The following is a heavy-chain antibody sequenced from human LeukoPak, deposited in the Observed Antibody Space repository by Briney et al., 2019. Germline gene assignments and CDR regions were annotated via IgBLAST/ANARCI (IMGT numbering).Heavy chain of an antibody. CDR3: ARTPKYTGYTTYLDY. D-gene: IGHD5-12*01. V-gene: IGHV1-46*01. Sequence: ASVKVYCKASGYTFTSYYMHWVRQAPGQGLEWMGIINPSGGSTSYAQKFQGRVTMTRDTSTSTVYMELSSLRSEDTAVYYCARTPKYTGYTTYLDYWGRGTLVTVSS. J-gene: IGHJ4*02. CDR2: INPSGGST. CDR1: GYTFTSYY.